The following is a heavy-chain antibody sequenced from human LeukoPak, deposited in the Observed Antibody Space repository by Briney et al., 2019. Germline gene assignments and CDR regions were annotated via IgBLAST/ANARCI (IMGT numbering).Heavy chain of an antibody. CDR1: GYPFTAYY. V-gene: IGHV1-46*01. CDR2: INPSGGST. J-gene: IGHJ4*02. D-gene: IGHD1-26*01. CDR3: ARPSGSYNYFDY. Sequence: GASVKVSCKAFGYPFTAYYMYWVRQAPGQGPEWMGIINPSGGSTSYAQKFQGRVTMTRDMSTSTVYMELSSLRSEDTAVYYCARPSGSYNYFDYWGQGTLVTVSS.